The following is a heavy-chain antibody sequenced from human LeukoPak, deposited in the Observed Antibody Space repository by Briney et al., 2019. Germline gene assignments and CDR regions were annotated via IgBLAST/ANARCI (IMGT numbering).Heavy chain of an antibody. J-gene: IGHJ4*02. CDR1: GFTFSSYS. Sequence: GGSLRLSCAASGFTFSSYSMNWGRQAPGKGLERVSSIISSTNYIYYADSVKGRFTISRDNAKNSLFLQMNSLRAEDTAVYYCAREWTGTVYYFDYWGQGTLVTVSS. D-gene: IGHD1-7*01. CDR3: AREWTGTVYYFDY. CDR2: IISSTNYI. V-gene: IGHV3-21*01.